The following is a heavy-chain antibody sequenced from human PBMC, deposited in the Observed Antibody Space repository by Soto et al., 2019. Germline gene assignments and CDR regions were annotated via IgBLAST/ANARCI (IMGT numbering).Heavy chain of an antibody. Sequence: QIQLVQSAAEVKKPGASVKVSCKTSGYTFVSYGISWVRQAPGQGLEWMGWISPYNGNTNFAQRFRGRVTLTTDTSTDIVYMALGTLKSDVTAVYYCARVQNFFDSSGYSDPWGPGKLITVSS. CDR1: GYTFVSYG. CDR2: ISPYNGNT. D-gene: IGHD3-22*01. J-gene: IGHJ5*02. V-gene: IGHV1-18*04. CDR3: ARVQNFFDSSGYSDP.